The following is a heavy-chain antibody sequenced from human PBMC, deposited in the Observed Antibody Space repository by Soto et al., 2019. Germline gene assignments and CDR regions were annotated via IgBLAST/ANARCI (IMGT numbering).Heavy chain of an antibody. J-gene: IGHJ4*02. CDR1: SGSITSNNW. Sequence: QVQLQESGPGLVKSSGTLSLTCAVSSGSITSNNWWSWVRQSPGKGLEWIGEIYHSGRTNYNPSLKSRVTILVDKSKNHFSLQLSSVTAADTAVYYCARAGDGRTRVFDYWGPGTLVTVSS. V-gene: IGHV4-4*02. D-gene: IGHD3-16*01. CDR3: ARAGDGRTRVFDY. CDR2: IYHSGRT.